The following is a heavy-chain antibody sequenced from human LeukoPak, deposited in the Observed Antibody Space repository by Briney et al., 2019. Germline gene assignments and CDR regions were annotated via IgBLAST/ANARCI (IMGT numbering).Heavy chain of an antibody. V-gene: IGHV4-59*08. CDR2: IYYSGST. D-gene: IGHD3-3*01. CDR3: ARQLPRPEEWWFDP. CDR1: GGSISSYY. J-gene: IGHJ5*02. Sequence: SETLSLTCTVSGGSISSYYWSWIRQPPGKGLEWIGYIYYSGSTNYNPSLKSRVTMSVDTSKNQFSLKLSSVTAADTAVYYCARQLPRPEEWWFDPWGQGTLVTVSS.